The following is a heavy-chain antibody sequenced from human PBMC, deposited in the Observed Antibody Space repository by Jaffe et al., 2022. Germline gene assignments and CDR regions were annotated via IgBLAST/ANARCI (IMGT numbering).Heavy chain of an antibody. CDR1: GFTFSSYG. Sequence: QVQLVESGGGVVQPGGSLRLSCAASGFTFSSYGMHWVRQAPGKGLEWVAFIRYDGSNKYYADSVKGRFTISRDNSKNTLYLQMNSLRAEDTAVYYCAKGGNPIYSNSPLYYYYYYMDVWGKGTTVTVSS. D-gene: IGHD4-4*01. CDR2: IRYDGSNK. J-gene: IGHJ6*03. CDR3: AKGGNPIYSNSPLYYYYYYMDV. V-gene: IGHV3-30*02.